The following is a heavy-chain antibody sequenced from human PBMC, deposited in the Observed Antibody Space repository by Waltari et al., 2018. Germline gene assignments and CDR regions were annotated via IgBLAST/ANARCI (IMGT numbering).Heavy chain of an antibody. J-gene: IGHJ3*02. D-gene: IGHD6-13*01. CDR2: IYHSGST. CDR3: ATPSRIAAAGTRDDAFDI. V-gene: IGHV4-38-2*01. Sequence: QVQLQESGPGLVKPSETLSLTCAVSGYSISSGYYWGWIRQPPGKGLEWIGSIYHSGSTYYTPSLKSRVTISVDTSKNQFSLKLSSVTAADTAVYYCATPSRIAAAGTRDDAFDIWGQGTMVTVSS. CDR1: GYSISSGYY.